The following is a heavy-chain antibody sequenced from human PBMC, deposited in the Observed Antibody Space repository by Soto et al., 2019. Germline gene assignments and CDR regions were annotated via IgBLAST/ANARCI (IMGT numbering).Heavy chain of an antibody. CDR2: IKQDGSEK. D-gene: IGHD6-6*01. J-gene: IGHJ6*03. Sequence: EVQLVESGGGLVQPGGSLRLSCAASGFTFSSYWMSWVRQAPGKGLEWVANIKQDGSEKYYVDSVKGRFTISRDNAKNSLYLQMNSLRAEDTAVYYCARGSSSSNFLMRYYYMDVWGKGTTVTVSS. CDR1: GFTFSSYW. CDR3: ARGSSSSNFLMRYYYMDV. V-gene: IGHV3-7*01.